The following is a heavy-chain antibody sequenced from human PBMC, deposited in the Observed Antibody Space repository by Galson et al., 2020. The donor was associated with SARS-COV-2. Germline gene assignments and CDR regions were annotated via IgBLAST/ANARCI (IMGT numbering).Heavy chain of an antibody. J-gene: IGHJ4*02. Sequence: QTGGSLRLSCAASGFTFSSYDMHWVRQATGKGLEWVSAIGTAGDTYYPGSVKGRFTISRENAKNSLYLQMNSLRAGDTAVYYCARGTKEDYGDYPDYWGQGTLVTVSS. V-gene: IGHV3-13*01. CDR1: GFTFSSYD. CDR2: IGTAGDT. D-gene: IGHD4-17*01. CDR3: ARGTKEDYGDYPDY.